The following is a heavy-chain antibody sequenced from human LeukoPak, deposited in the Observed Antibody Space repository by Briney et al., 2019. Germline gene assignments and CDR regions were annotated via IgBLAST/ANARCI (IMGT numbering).Heavy chain of an antibody. CDR2: ISSSGSNT. J-gene: IGHJ6*03. D-gene: IGHD3-16*01. CDR1: GFTFSEYY. Sequence: GGSLRLSCAASGFTFSEYYMSWIRQAPRKGLEWVSYISSSGSNTYYADSGKGRFTISRDNGKNSLYLQMNSVRAEDTAVYYCARGDQQYYYYMDVWGKGTTVTVSS. V-gene: IGHV3-11*04. CDR3: ARGDQQYYYYMDV.